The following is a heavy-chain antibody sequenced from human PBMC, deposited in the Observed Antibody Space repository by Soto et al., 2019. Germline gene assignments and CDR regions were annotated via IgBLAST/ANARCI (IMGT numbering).Heavy chain of an antibody. CDR1: GYTFTISG. J-gene: IGHJ5*02. Sequence: GASVKVSCEASGYTFTISGISWVRQAPGQGLEWMGWISAYNGNTNYAQKLQGRVTMTTDTSTSTAYMELRSLRTDDTAVYYCARVFDWIWFDPWGQGTLVTVSA. D-gene: IGHD1-1*01. CDR3: ARVFDWIWFDP. CDR2: ISAYNGNT. V-gene: IGHV1-18*01.